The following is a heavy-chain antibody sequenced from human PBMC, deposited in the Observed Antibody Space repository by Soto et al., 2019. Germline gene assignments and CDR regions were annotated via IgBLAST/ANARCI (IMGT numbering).Heavy chain of an antibody. V-gene: IGHV4-30-4*01. CDR2: IYYSGST. CDR3: ARGLGVVVVPAARVFDY. D-gene: IGHD2-2*01. J-gene: IGHJ4*02. CDR1: GGSISSGDYY. Sequence: SETLSLTCTVSGGSISSGDYYRSWIRQPPGKGLEWIGYIYYSGSTYYNPSLKSRVTISVDTSKNQFSLKLSSVTAADTAVYYCARGLGVVVVPAARVFDYWGQGTLVTVSS.